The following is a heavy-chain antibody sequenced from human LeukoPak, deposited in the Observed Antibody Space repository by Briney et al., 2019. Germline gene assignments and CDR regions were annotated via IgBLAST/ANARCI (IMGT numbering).Heavy chain of an antibody. J-gene: IGHJ3*02. CDR1: GFTFSSYG. D-gene: IGHD6-19*01. CDR3: AKDSGIAVADTLRAFDI. V-gene: IGHV3-30*18. CDR2: ISYDGSNK. Sequence: GRSLRLSCAASGFTFSSYGMHWVRQAPGKGLVWVAVISYDGSNKYFADSVKGRFTISRDNSKNTLYLQMNSLRAEDTAVYYCAKDSGIAVADTLRAFDIWGQGTMVTVSS.